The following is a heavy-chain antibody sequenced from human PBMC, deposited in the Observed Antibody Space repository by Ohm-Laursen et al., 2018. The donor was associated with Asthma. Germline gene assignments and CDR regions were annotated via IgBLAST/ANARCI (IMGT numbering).Heavy chain of an antibody. V-gene: IGHV3-30*03. CDR1: GFTFSSYG. CDR2: ISYDGSNK. D-gene: IGHD6-13*01. J-gene: IGHJ6*02. Sequence: SLRLSCAASGFTFSSYGMHWVRQAPGKGLEWVAVISYDGSNKYYADSVKGRFTISRDNSKNTLYLQMNSLRAEDTAVYYCARDKEQQLVLSYYYYGMDVWGQGTTVTVSS. CDR3: ARDKEQQLVLSYYYYGMDV.